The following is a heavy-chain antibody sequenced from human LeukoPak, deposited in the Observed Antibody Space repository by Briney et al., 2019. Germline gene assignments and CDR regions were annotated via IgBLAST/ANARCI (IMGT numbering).Heavy chain of an antibody. CDR3: ARGSKEAAAEVPQKHFDY. Sequence: SETLSPTCAVYGGSFSGYYWSWIRQPPGKGLEWIGEINHSGSTNYNPSLKSRVTISVDTSKNQFSLKLSSVTAADTAVYYCARGSKEAAAEVPQKHFDYWGQGTLVTVSS. D-gene: IGHD6-13*01. J-gene: IGHJ4*02. CDR2: INHSGST. V-gene: IGHV4-34*01. CDR1: GGSFSGYY.